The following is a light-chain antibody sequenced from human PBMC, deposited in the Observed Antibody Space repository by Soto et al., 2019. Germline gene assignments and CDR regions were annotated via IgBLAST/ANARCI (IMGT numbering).Light chain of an antibody. J-gene: IGKJ1*01. CDR3: QQFGSSAWT. Sequence: EIVLTQSPGTLSLSPGERATLSCRASQRVSSSYLAWYQQKPGRAPRLLIQGASSRATGIPDRFSGSGSGTDFTLTINRLEPEDFAVYYCQQFGSSAWTFGQGTKVEIK. V-gene: IGKV3-20*01. CDR1: QRVSSSY. CDR2: GAS.